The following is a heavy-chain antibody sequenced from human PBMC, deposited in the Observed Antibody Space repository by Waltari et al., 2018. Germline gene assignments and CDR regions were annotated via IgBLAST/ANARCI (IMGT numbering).Heavy chain of an antibody. Sequence: QVQLQESGPGLVKSSETLSLTCAVSGYSISSSYYWGWIRQPPGRGLEWIATIYHSGNTYYNPSLKSRVTISVDTSKNQFSLKLSSVTAADTALYYCARMNYYDSSGYPTYWGQGTPVTVSS. CDR3: ARMNYYDSSGYPTY. CDR1: GYSISSSYY. CDR2: IYHSGNT. V-gene: IGHV4-38-2*01. J-gene: IGHJ4*02. D-gene: IGHD3-22*01.